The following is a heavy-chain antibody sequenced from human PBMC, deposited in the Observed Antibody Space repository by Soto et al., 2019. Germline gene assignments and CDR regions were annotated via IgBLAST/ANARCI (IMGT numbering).Heavy chain of an antibody. V-gene: IGHV4-39*01. CDR1: GGSISGSYYY. CDR3: ATSQKGYNWNYFDH. J-gene: IGHJ4*02. CDR2: VFYTGFT. D-gene: IGHD1-20*01. Sequence: QLQLQESGPGLVKPSETLSLTCAVSGGSISGSYYYWAWLRQSPGKGPEWIGSVFYTGFTSYNPSLESRDSVSVDTSKSQFSLKLSAVTAADTAVYYCATSQKGYNWNYFDHWGQGALVTVSS.